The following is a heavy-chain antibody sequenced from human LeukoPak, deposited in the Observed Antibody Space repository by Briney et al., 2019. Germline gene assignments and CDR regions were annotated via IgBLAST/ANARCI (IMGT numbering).Heavy chain of an antibody. D-gene: IGHD5-24*01. Sequence: GGSLRLSCAASGFTFSSYVMHWVRQAPGKGLEYVSAILPNGGSTSYANSVRGRFTISRDNSKNTLYLQMGSLGVEDMAVYYCARDRDGGFAFDIWGQGTMVTVSS. CDR2: ILPNGGST. CDR1: GFTFSSYV. CDR3: ARDRDGGFAFDI. J-gene: IGHJ3*02. V-gene: IGHV3-64*01.